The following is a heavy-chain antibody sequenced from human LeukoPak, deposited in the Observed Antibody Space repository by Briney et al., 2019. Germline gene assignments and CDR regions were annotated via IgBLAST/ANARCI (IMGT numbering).Heavy chain of an antibody. V-gene: IGHV1-2*02. CDR1: GYTFTGYY. D-gene: IGHD3-10*01. CDR2: INPNSGGT. CDR3: ARAAWITMVRGPDFDY. J-gene: IGHJ4*02. Sequence: ASVKVSCKASGYTFTGYYMHWVRQAPGRGLEWMGWINPNSGGTNYAQKFQGRVTMTRDTSISTAYMELSRLRSDDTAVYYCARAAWITMVRGPDFDYWGQGTLVTVSS.